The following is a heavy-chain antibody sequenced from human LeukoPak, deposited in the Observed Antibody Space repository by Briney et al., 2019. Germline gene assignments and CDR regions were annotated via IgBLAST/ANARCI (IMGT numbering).Heavy chain of an antibody. Sequence: SGGSLRLSCAASGFTFSAYEMNWVRQAPGKGLEWVSYIGSSGSTLYYADSVKGRFTISRDNAKNSLYMQMESLRDEDTAIYYCARDTLEYSNSPDALDIWGQGTMVTVSS. CDR2: IGSSGSTL. D-gene: IGHD4-23*01. V-gene: IGHV3-48*03. CDR1: GFTFSAYE. J-gene: IGHJ3*02. CDR3: ARDTLEYSNSPDALDI.